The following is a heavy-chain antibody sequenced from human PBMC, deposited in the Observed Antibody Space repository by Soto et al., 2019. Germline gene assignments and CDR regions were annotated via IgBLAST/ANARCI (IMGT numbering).Heavy chain of an antibody. D-gene: IGHD6-19*01. CDR3: ARDSSIAVAGTWFDP. J-gene: IGHJ5*02. CDR2: ISAYNGNT. CDR1: GYTFTRYV. Sequence: ASVKVSCKASGYTFTRYVISWVRQAPGQGLEWMGWISAYNGNTNYAQKLQGRVTMTTDTSTSTAYMELRSLRSDDTAVYYCARDSSIAVAGTWFDPWGQGTLVTVSS. V-gene: IGHV1-18*01.